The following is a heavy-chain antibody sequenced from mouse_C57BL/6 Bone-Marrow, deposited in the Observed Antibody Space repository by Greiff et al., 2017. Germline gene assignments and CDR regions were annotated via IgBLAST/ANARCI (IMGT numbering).Heavy chain of an antibody. V-gene: IGHV2-2*01. CDR3: ARDWVIGTHYSWFAY. CDR1: GFSLTSYG. Sequence: QVQLQQSGPGLVQPSQSLSITCTVSGFSLTSYGVHWVRQSPGKGLEWLGVIWSGGSTDYNAAFISRLSISKDNSKSQVFFKMNSPQADDTAIYFCARDWVIGTHYSWFAYWGQGTLVTVSA. J-gene: IGHJ3*01. D-gene: IGHD1-2*01. CDR2: IWSGGST.